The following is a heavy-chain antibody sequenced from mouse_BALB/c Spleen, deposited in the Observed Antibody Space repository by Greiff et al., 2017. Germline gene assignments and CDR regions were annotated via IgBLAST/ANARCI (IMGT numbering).Heavy chain of an antibody. J-gene: IGHJ2*01. CDR3: TRGDYGYTHFDY. CDR2: ISSGGSYT. CDR1: GFTFSSYT. Sequence: EVKLVESGGGLVKPGGSLKLSCAASGFTFSSYTMSWVRQTPEKRLEWVATISSGGSYTYYPDSVKGRFTISRDNAKNTLYLQMSSLKSEDTAMYYCTRGDYGYTHFDYWGQGTTLTVSS. V-gene: IGHV5-6-4*01. D-gene: IGHD1-2*01.